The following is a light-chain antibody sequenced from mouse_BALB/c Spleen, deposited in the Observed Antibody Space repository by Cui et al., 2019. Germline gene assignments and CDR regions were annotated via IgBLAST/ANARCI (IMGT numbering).Light chain of an antibody. CDR3: QQHNEYPYT. CDR2: SGS. V-gene: IGKV16-104*01. Sequence: DVQITQSPSYLAASPGETITINCRASKSISKYLAWYQDKPGKTNKLLIYSGSTLQSGIPSRVSGSGSGTDFTLTISSLEPEDFAMYYCQQHNEYPYTFGGGTKLEIK. CDR1: KSISKY. J-gene: IGKJ2*01.